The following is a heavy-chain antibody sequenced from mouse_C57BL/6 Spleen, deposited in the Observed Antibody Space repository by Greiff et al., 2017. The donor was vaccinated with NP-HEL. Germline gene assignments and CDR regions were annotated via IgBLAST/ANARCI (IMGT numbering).Heavy chain of an antibody. CDR2: FHPYNDDT. D-gene: IGHD2-4*01. V-gene: IGHV1-47*01. CDR3: ALIYYDYDGYAMDY. Sequence: QVQLKESGAELVKPGASVKMSCKASGYTFTTYPIEWMKQNHGKSLEWIGNFHPYNDDTKYNEKFKGKATLTVEKSSSTVYLELSRLTSDDSAVYYCALIYYDYDGYAMDYWGQGTSVTVSS. J-gene: IGHJ4*01. CDR1: GYTFTTYP.